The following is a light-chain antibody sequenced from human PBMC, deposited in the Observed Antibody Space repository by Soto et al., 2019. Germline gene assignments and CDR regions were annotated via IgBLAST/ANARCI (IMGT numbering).Light chain of an antibody. J-gene: IGKJ5*01. Sequence: DIQITQSPSSLSASVPERFTIACRASQSISNYLNWYQQRPGKAPKLLIYAASSLQSGVPSRFSGSGSGTDFTLTISSLQPEDFVTYYCQQTYSTPITFGQGTRLEIK. CDR1: QSISNY. V-gene: IGKV1-39*01. CDR3: QQTYSTPIT. CDR2: AAS.